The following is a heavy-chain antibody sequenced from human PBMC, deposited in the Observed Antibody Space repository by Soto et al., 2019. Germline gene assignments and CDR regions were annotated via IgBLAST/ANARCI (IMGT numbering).Heavy chain of an antibody. D-gene: IGHD1-20*01. Sequence: SETLSLTCTVSGGSSSSTSYYWGWIRQPPGKGLEWIGYIYYSGNTYYNPSLKSRVTISVDTSKNHFSLQLSSVTAADTAVYFCARSPAYNWSHHYFDYWGQGTLVTVSS. V-gene: IGHV4-39*07. CDR1: GGSSSSTSYY. J-gene: IGHJ4*02. CDR3: ARSPAYNWSHHYFDY. CDR2: IYYSGNT.